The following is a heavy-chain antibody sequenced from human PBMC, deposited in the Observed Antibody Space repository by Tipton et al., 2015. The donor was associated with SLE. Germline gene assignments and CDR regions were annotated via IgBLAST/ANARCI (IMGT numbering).Heavy chain of an antibody. CDR1: GGSFSGYY. V-gene: IGHV4-34*01. CDR2: INHSGST. D-gene: IGHD2-21*02. CDR3: ARDKVTETRRPFYFDY. J-gene: IGHJ4*02. Sequence: TLSLTCAVYGGSFSGYYWSWIRQPPGKGLEWIGEINHSGSTNYNPSLKSRVTISVDTSKNQFSLKLSSVTAADTAVYYCARDKVTETRRPFYFDYWGQGTLVTVSS.